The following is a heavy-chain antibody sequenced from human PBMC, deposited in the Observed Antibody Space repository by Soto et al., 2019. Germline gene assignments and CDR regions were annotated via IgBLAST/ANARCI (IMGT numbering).Heavy chain of an antibody. D-gene: IGHD6-19*01. CDR3: ARDETAVAGGFDF. V-gene: IGHV6-1*01. CDR2: TYYRSKWFN. CDR1: GDSVSSKTAA. J-gene: IGHJ4*02. Sequence: SQTLSLTCVISGDSVSSKTAAWNWIRQSPSRGLEWLGRTYYRSKWFNEYALSVKSRITINPDTSKNQFSLQLNSVIPEDTAVYYCARDETAVAGGFDFWGQGTQVTVSS.